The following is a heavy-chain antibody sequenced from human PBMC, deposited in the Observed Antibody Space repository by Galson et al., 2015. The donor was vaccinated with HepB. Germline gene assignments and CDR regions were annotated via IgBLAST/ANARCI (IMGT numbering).Heavy chain of an antibody. D-gene: IGHD2-15*01. J-gene: IGHJ5*02. Sequence: SVKVSCKASGYTFTNYGIGWVRQAPGQGLEWMGWISAYNGNTNYAQKFRDRVTITTDTSTSTVYMELRSLRADETAVYYCARVVVKWFDPWGQGTLVTVSS. CDR2: ISAYNGNT. CDR3: ARVVVKWFDP. CDR1: GYTFTNYG. V-gene: IGHV1-18*04.